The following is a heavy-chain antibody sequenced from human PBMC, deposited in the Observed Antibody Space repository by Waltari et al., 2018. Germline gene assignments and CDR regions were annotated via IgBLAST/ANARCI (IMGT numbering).Heavy chain of an antibody. CDR3: ARVDRLQAYYYYGMDG. J-gene: IGHJ6*02. Sequence: QVQLVQSGAEVKKPGASVKVSCKASGYTFTSYYMHWVRQAPGQGLEWMGIINPSGGSTSYAQKFQGRVTRTRDTSTSTVYMELSSLRSEDTAVYYCARVDRLQAYYYYGMDGWGQGTTVTVSS. V-gene: IGHV1-46*01. CDR2: INPSGGST. D-gene: IGHD6-25*01. CDR1: GYTFTSYY.